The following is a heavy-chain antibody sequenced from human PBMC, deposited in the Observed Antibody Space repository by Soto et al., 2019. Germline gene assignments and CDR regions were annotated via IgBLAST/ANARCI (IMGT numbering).Heavy chain of an antibody. CDR1: GFTFSSYW. V-gene: IGHV3-7*03. J-gene: IGHJ5*02. D-gene: IGHD2-2*01. CDR3: ARLGYCSSTSCYYGWFDP. Sequence: PGGSLRLSCAASGFTFSSYWMSWVRQAPGKGLEWVANIKQDGSEKYYEDSVKGRFTISRDNAKNSLYLQMNSLRAEDTAVYYCARLGYCSSTSCYYGWFDPWGQGTLVTVSS. CDR2: IKQDGSEK.